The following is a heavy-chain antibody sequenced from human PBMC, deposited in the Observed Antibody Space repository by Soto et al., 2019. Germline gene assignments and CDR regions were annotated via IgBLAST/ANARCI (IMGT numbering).Heavy chain of an antibody. CDR1: RLTFSNYW. CDR3: ADLGVGNLGY. D-gene: IGHD1-1*01. J-gene: IGHJ4*02. CDR2: INQDGSEK. V-gene: IGHV3-7*01. Sequence: EVQLVESGGGLVQPGGSLRLSCAASRLTFSNYWMNWVRQAPGKGLEWVANINQDGSEKFYVDSVKGRFTISRDNSKDLMYLQKNRPGDEGKAGFYCADLGVGNLGYWGQGTLVTVSS.